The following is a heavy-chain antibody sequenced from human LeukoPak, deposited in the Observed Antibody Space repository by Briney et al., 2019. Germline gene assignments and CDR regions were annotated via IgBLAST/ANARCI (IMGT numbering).Heavy chain of an antibody. Sequence: ASVKVSCKVSGYTLTEFSMHWVRQAPGKGLEWMGGFDPEDGETIYAQKFQGRVTMTEDTSTDTAYMELSSLRSEDTAVYYCATHLPTFGVVIIGAFDIWGQGTMVTVSS. CDR3: ATHLPTFGVVIIGAFDI. V-gene: IGHV1-24*01. J-gene: IGHJ3*02. CDR1: GYTLTEFS. CDR2: FDPEDGET. D-gene: IGHD3-3*01.